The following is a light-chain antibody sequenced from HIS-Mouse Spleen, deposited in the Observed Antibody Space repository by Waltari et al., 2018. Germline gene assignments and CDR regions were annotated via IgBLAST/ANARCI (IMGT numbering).Light chain of an antibody. CDR3: CSYAGSSTWV. V-gene: IGLV2-23*01. CDR2: EGR. CDR1: SSDAGSYNL. Sequence: QSALTQPASVSGSPGQSITISCTGTSSDAGSYNLVPWYQQHPGKAPKLMIYEGRKRPSGVSNRFSGSKSGNTASLTISGLQAEDEADYYCCSYAGSSTWVFGGGTKLTVL. J-gene: IGLJ3*02.